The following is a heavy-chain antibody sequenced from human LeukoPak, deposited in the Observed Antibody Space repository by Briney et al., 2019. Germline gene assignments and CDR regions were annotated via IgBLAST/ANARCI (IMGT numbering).Heavy chain of an antibody. CDR3: ARGGPYSSSWYGWSDY. Sequence: GSSVKVSCKASGGTFSSYAISWVRQAPGQGLEWMGGIIPIFGTANYAQKFQGRVTITADESTSTAYMELSSLRSEDTAVYYCARGGPYSSSWYGWSDYWGQGTLVTVSS. V-gene: IGHV1-69*01. CDR1: GGTFSSYA. D-gene: IGHD6-13*01. CDR2: IIPIFGTA. J-gene: IGHJ4*02.